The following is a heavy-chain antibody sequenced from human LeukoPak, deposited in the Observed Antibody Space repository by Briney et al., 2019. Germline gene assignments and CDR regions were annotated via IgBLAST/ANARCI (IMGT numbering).Heavy chain of an antibody. CDR2: IIPILGIA. V-gene: IGHV1-69*04. CDR3: ARVGYCGGDCYSWAAYFDY. CDR1: GGTFSSYA. Sequence: VASVKVSCKASGGTFSSYAISWVRQAPGQGLEWMGRIIPILGIANYAQKFQGRVTITADKSTSKAYMELSSLRSEDTAVYYCARVGYCGGDCYSWAAYFDYWGQGTLVTVSS. D-gene: IGHD2-21*02. J-gene: IGHJ4*02.